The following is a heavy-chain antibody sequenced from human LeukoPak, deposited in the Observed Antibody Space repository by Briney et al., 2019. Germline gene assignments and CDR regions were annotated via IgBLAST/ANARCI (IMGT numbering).Heavy chain of an antibody. Sequence: PGGSLRLSCAASGFTFSSYAMHWVRQAPGKGLEWVAVISYDGSNKYYADSVKGRFTISRDNSKNTLYLQMNSLRAEDTAVYYCAKDRGVSLWGQGTLVTVSS. CDR3: AKDRGVSL. J-gene: IGHJ4*02. CDR2: ISYDGSNK. V-gene: IGHV3-30-3*01. CDR1: GFTFSSYA. D-gene: IGHD6-13*01.